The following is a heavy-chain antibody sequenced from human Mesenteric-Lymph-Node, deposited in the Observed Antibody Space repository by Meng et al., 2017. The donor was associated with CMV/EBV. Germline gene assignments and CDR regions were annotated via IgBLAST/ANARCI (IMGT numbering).Heavy chain of an antibody. CDR2: ISSRTNTI. CDR1: GFTLYTYN. Sequence: GESLKISCVASGFTLYTYNMNWVRQVPGKGLEWVSSISSRTNTISYADSVKGRFTISRDNAMNSLYLQMNSLRAEDTAVYYCARPGGGYQVWGQGTLVTVSS. D-gene: IGHD1-26*01. J-gene: IGHJ4*02. CDR3: ARPGGGYQV. V-gene: IGHV3-21*01.